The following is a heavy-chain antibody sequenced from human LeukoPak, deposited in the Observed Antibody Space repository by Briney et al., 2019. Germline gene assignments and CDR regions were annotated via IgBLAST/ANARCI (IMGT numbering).Heavy chain of an antibody. J-gene: IGHJ4*02. CDR2: IKQDGSEK. Sequence: AGSLRLSCAASGFTFSSYWMSWVRQAPGKGLEWVANIKQDGSEKYYVDSVKGRFTISRDNAKNSLYLQMNSLRAEDTAVYYCAREGYAGCFDYWGQGTLVTVSS. CDR3: AREGYAGCFDY. D-gene: IGHD6-19*01. CDR1: GFTFSSYW. V-gene: IGHV3-7*01.